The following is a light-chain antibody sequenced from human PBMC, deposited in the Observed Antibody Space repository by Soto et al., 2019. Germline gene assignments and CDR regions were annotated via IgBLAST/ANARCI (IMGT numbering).Light chain of an antibody. CDR1: ETVRTN. Sequence: IVMTQSPATLSVSPGERVTLSCRASETVRTNLAWFQQKPGQTPRLLIFGASTRATGIPARFSGSGSGTEFTLTISSLQSEDFAVYYCQQYNNWPRRTFGQGTKV. CDR3: QQYNNWPRRT. V-gene: IGKV3-15*01. CDR2: GAS. J-gene: IGKJ1*01.